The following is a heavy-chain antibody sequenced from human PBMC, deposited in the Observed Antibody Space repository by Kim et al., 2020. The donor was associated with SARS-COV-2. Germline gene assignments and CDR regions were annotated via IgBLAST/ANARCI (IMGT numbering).Heavy chain of an antibody. CDR2: ISRSGSTI. Sequence: GGSLRLSCAASGFTFSSYEMNGVRQAPGKGLEWVSYISRSGSTIYYADSVKGRFTISRDNAKNSLYLQMNSLRAEDTAVYYCPREGATIFGVGGQDYWG. D-gene: IGHD3-3*01. V-gene: IGHV3-48*03. J-gene: IGHJ4*01. CDR3: PREGATIFGVGGQDY. CDR1: GFTFSSYE.